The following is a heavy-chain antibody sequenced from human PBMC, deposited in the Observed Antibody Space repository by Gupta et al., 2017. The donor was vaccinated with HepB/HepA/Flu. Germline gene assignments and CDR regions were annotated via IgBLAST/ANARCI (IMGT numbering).Heavy chain of an antibody. CDR3: ARDTMSRGMIDL. CDR2: IYSNGIT. J-gene: IGHJ4*02. Sequence: QEQLQESGPGMAKPSETLSGIGTSSAASISGASGPWIRQPPGKGLEWIGHIYSNGITKYSASLKSRVTISIYTSKKQFSLTLTSLSAADTAVYFCARDTMSRGMIDLWVQGSLFTVSS. V-gene: IGHV4-59*01. CDR1: AASISGAS. D-gene: IGHD3-10*01.